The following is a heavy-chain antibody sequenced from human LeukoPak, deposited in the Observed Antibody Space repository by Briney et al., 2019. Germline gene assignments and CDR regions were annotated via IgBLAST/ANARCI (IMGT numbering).Heavy chain of an antibody. CDR1: GGSIDSYY. CDR3: ARRGSSWYYAFDI. V-gene: IGHV4-59*08. D-gene: IGHD6-13*01. Sequence: SETLSLTCTISGGSIDSYYWSWIRQPPGKGLEWIGYIYYSGSTNYNPSLKSRVTISLDTSKNQFSLKLSSVTAADTAVYYCARRGSSWYYAFDIWGQGTMVTVSS. J-gene: IGHJ3*02. CDR2: IYYSGST.